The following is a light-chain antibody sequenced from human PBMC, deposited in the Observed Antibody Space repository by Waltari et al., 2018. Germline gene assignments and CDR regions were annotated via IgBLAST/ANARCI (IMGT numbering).Light chain of an antibody. J-gene: IGKJ1*01. V-gene: IGKV3-20*01. Sequence: EIVLTQSPGTLSLSPGERATLSCRATQSLTSNYLAWYQQKPGQAPRLLIYGASNRATGIPDRFSGSGSGTDFTLTISRLEPEDFAVYYCQQYGSSLRTFGQGTKVEIK. CDR1: QSLTSNY. CDR3: QQYGSSLRT. CDR2: GAS.